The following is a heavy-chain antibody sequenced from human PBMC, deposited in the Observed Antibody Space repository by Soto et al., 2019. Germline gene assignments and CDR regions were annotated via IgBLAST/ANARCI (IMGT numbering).Heavy chain of an antibody. V-gene: IGHV3-30-3*01. Sequence: QVQLVESGGGVVQPGRSLRLSCAASGFTFSSYAMHWLRQAPGKGLEWVAVISYDGSNKYYADSVKGRFTISRDNSKNTLYLQMNSLRAEDTAVYYCAREGSSGWLENWFDPWGQGTLVTVSS. CDR2: ISYDGSNK. CDR3: AREGSSGWLENWFDP. J-gene: IGHJ5*02. D-gene: IGHD6-19*01. CDR1: GFTFSSYA.